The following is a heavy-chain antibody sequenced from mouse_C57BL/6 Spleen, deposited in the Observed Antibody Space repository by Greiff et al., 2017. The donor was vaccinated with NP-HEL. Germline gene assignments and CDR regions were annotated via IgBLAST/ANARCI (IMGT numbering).Heavy chain of an antibody. CDR1: GFTFTDYY. V-gene: IGHV7-3*01. Sequence: EVQLVESGGGLVQPGGSLSLSCAASGFTFTDYYMSWVRQPPGKALEWLGFIRNKANGYTTEYSASVKGRFTISRDNSQSILYLQMNARRAEDSATCYCERSYSNFFDYWGQGTTLTVSS. J-gene: IGHJ2*01. D-gene: IGHD2-5*01. CDR3: ERSYSNFFDY. CDR2: IRNKANGYTT.